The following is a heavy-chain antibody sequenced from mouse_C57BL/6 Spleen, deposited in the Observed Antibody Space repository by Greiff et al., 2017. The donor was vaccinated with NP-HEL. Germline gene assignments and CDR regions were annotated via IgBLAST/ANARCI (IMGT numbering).Heavy chain of an antibody. CDR2: IYPGDGDT. CDR3: AREGMDY. J-gene: IGHJ4*01. CDR1: GYAFSSSW. Sequence: QVQLQQSGPELVKPGASVKISCKASGYAFSSSWMNWVKQRPGKGLEWIGRIYPGDGDTNYNGKFKGKATLTADKSYSTAYLQLSSLTSEDSAVYFCAREGMDYWGQGTSVTVSS. V-gene: IGHV1-82*01.